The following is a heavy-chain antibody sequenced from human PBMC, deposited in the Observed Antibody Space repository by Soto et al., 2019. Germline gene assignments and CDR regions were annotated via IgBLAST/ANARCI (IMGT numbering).Heavy chain of an antibody. CDR2: SSAYNGNT. Sequence: QVQLVQSGAKMEKPGASVTVSCKASGYTFSNYGTTWVRQAPGQGLEWMGWSSAYNGNTAYAQTPQGRFTMTTDASTNTSYMELRSLRADDTAVYYCVRDRVAEAGPFDYWGLGTLVTVSS. D-gene: IGHD6-13*01. V-gene: IGHV1-18*01. J-gene: IGHJ4*02. CDR1: GYTFSNYG. CDR3: VRDRVAEAGPFDY.